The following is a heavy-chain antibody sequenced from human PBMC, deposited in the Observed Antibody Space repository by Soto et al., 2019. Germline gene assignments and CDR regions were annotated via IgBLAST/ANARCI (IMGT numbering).Heavy chain of an antibody. Sequence: GGSLRLSCAASGFTFINYAMTWVRQAPGKGLEWVSVITGSGGGTYFVDSGKGRFTISRDNSKNTVYLQMNSLRAEDTAVYYCAKRPLTAAGFDYWGQGTLVTVSS. CDR1: GFTFINYA. V-gene: IGHV3-23*01. J-gene: IGHJ4*02. D-gene: IGHD6-13*01. CDR3: AKRPLTAAGFDY. CDR2: ITGSGGGT.